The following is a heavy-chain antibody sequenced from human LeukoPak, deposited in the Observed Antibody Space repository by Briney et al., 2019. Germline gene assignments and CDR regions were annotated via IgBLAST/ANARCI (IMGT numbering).Heavy chain of an antibody. CDR3: ARDLKYCTGGMCYFTAVADS. V-gene: IGHV3-20*04. D-gene: IGHD2-8*02. CDR2: INWDSTST. J-gene: IGHJ4*02. Sequence: GGSLRLSCATSGFIFDHFGMNWVRQVPGKGLEWVSGINWDSTSTNYVDSGGGRFTISRDNAKNSLYLQMNSLRVEDTAFYYCARDLKYCTGGMCYFTAVADSWGQGTLVTVSS. CDR1: GFIFDHFG.